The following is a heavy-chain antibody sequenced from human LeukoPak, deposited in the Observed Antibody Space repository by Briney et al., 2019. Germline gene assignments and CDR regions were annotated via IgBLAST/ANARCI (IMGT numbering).Heavy chain of an antibody. CDR1: GFTVSSNY. CDR3: ASAAVAGTIDY. Sequence: AGGSLRLSCAASGFTVSSNYMSWVRQAPGKGLEWVSVIYSGGSTYYADSVKGRFTISRDNSKNTLYLQMNSLRAEDTAVYYCASAAVAGTIDYWGQGTLVTVSS. D-gene: IGHD6-19*01. CDR2: IYSGGST. J-gene: IGHJ4*02. V-gene: IGHV3-53*01.